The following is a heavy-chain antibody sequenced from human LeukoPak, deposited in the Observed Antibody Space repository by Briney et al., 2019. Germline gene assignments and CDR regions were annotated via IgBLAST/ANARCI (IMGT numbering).Heavy chain of an antibody. V-gene: IGHV3-30*03. D-gene: IGHD3-10*01. CDR1: GFTFSSYG. Sequence: QPGGSLRLSCAVSGFTFSSYGMHWVRQAPGKGLEWVAVISYDGSNKYYADSVKGRFTISRDNSKNTLFLQMNSLRAEDTAVYYCARAPYGSGSYYPFDYWGQGTLVTVSS. CDR2: ISYDGSNK. CDR3: ARAPYGSGSYYPFDY. J-gene: IGHJ4*02.